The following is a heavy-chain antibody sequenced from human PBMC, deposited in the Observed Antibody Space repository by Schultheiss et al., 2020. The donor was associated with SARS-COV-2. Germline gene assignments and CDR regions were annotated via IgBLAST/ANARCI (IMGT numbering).Heavy chain of an antibody. D-gene: IGHD6-13*01. V-gene: IGHV4-38-2*01. Sequence: ESLKISCAVSGYSISSGYYWGWIRQPPGKGLEWIGSIYHSGSTYYNPSLKSRVTISVDTSKNQFSLKLSSVTAADTAVYYCARVKQQLVQGWGQGTLVTVSS. J-gene: IGHJ4*02. CDR1: GYSISSGYY. CDR3: ARVKQQLVQG. CDR2: IYHSGST.